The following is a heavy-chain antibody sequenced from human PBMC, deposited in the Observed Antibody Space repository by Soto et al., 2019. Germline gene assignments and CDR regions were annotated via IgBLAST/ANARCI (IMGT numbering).Heavy chain of an antibody. V-gene: IGHV3-30-3*01. CDR1: GFTFSSYA. Sequence: GGSLRLSCAASGFTFSSYAMHWVRQAPGKGLEWVAVISYDGSNKYYADSVKGRFTISRDNSKNTLYLQMNSLRAEDTAVYYCARDSAEYSSSWPLYYYYYYGMDVWGQGTTVTVSS. CDR2: ISYDGSNK. J-gene: IGHJ6*02. CDR3: ARDSAEYSSSWPLYYYYYYGMDV. D-gene: IGHD6-13*01.